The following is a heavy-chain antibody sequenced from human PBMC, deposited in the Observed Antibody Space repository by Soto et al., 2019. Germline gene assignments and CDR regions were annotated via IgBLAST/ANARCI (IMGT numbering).Heavy chain of an antibody. Sequence: NPGGSLRLSCAASGFTFSDYYMSWIRQAPGKGLEWVSYISSSSYTNYADSVKGRFTISRDNAKNSLYLQMNSLRAEDTAVYYCARDCSSTSCYGYYYYGMDVWGQGTTVTVSS. J-gene: IGHJ6*02. V-gene: IGHV3-11*06. CDR2: ISSSSYT. D-gene: IGHD2-2*01. CDR3: ARDCSSTSCYGYYYYGMDV. CDR1: GFTFSDYY.